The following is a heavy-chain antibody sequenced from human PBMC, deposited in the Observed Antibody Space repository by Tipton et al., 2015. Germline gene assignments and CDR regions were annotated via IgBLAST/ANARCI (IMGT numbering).Heavy chain of an antibody. CDR3: ARSLFPETAGLENWFDP. CDR1: GGPITSSAYY. D-gene: IGHD6-13*01. Sequence: TLSLTCTVSGGPITSSAYYWSWIRQPPGKGLEWIGYISYSGSTHYNPSFKSRVAISVDTSKNQFSLTLNSVTAADTAVYYCARSLFPETAGLENWFDPWGQGTLVTVSS. CDR2: ISYSGST. J-gene: IGHJ5*02. V-gene: IGHV4-61*05.